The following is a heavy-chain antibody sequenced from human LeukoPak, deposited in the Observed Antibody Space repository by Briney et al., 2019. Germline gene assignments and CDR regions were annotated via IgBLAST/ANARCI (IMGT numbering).Heavy chain of an antibody. V-gene: IGHV4-61*02. CDR1: GGSISSGSYY. Sequence: SQTLSLTCTVSGGSISSGSYYWSWIRQPAGKGLEWIGRIYTSGSTNYNPSLKSRVTMSVDTSKNQFSLKLSSVTAADTAVYYCARWSGGWSASAFDIWGQGTMVTVSS. CDR3: ARWSGGWSASAFDI. CDR2: IYTSGST. D-gene: IGHD3-3*01. J-gene: IGHJ3*02.